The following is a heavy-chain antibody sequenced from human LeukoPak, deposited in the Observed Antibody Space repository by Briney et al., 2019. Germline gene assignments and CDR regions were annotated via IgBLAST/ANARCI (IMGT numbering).Heavy chain of an antibody. CDR2: INPITGAT. CDR1: GYTFRIYY. Sequence: ASVKVSCKASGYTFRIYYMHWVRQAPGQGLEWMGIINPITGATTYARSFQDRITITRDTSTSTIYMELSSLRSEDTAVYLCARDGPGYSSTSTDYMDVWGKGTTVTVSS. CDR3: ARDGPGYSSTSTDYMDV. D-gene: IGHD6-13*01. V-gene: IGHV1-46*01. J-gene: IGHJ6*03.